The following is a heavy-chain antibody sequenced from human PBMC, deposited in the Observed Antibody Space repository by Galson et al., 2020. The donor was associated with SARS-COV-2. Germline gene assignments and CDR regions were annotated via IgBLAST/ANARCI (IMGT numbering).Heavy chain of an antibody. V-gene: IGHV3-48*04. J-gene: IGHJ6*02. CDR3: ARSYHYCCDDGMDV. Sequence: GGSLRLSCAASGFTFSSYSMNWVRQAPGKGLEWVSYISNSSSTIYYADSVKGRFTISRDNAKNSLYLQMNSLRAEDTAVDYCARSYHYCCDDGMDVWGQGTTVTVSS. CDR2: ISNSSSTI. CDR1: GFTFSSYS.